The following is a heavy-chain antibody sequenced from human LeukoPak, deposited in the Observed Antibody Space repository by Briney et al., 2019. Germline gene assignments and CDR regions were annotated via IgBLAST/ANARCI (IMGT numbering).Heavy chain of an antibody. V-gene: IGHV4-34*01. CDR3: ARRGSWNRGGKWFDP. CDR1: GGSFSGYY. CDR2: INHSGST. J-gene: IGHJ5*02. Sequence: SETLSLTCAVYGGSFSGYYWSWIRQPPGKGLEWIGEINHSGSTNYNPSLKSRVTISVDTSKNQFSLKLSSVTAADTAVYYCARRGSWNRGGKWFDPWGQGTLVTVSS. D-gene: IGHD6-13*01.